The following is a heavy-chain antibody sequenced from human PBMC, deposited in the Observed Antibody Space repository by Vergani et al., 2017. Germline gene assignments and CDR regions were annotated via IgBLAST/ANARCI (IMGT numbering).Heavy chain of an antibody. CDR1: GGSISSYY. D-gene: IGHD6-13*01. CDR2: IYYSGST. V-gene: IGHV4-59*01. J-gene: IGHJ4*02. CDR3: ARAPIAALYYFDY. Sequence: QVQLQESGPGLVKPSETLSLTCTVSGGSISSYYWSWIRQPPGKGLEWIGYIYYSGSTNYNPSLKSRVTISVDTSKNQFSLKLSSVTAADTAVYYCARAPIAALYYFDYWGQGTLVTVSS.